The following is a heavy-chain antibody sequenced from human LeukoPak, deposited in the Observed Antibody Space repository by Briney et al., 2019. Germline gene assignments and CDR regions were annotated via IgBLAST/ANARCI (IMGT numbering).Heavy chain of an antibody. D-gene: IGHD2-21*02. Sequence: SVNVSCTASVDSFTSYYMHCVRQAPGQGLEWVGIINPSGGSTSYAQKFQGRVTMTRDTSTSTVYMELSSLRSEDTAVYYCARSEGDPQPYYYYYYGMDVWGQGTTVTVSS. CDR2: INPSGGST. V-gene: IGHV1-46*01. CDR3: ARSEGDPQPYYYYYYGMDV. J-gene: IGHJ6*02. CDR1: VDSFTSYY.